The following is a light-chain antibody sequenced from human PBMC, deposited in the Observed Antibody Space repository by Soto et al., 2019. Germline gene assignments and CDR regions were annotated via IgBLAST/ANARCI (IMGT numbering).Light chain of an antibody. CDR2: VGTGGIVG. CDR1: SGYSNYK. J-gene: IGLJ2*01. Sequence: QPVLTQPPSASASLGASVTLICILSSGYSNYKVDWFQQRPGKGPRFVMRVGTGGIVGSKGDGIPVRFSVLGSGLNRYLTIKNIQEEDESDYHCGADHGSGSNFVLFGGGTKVTVL. V-gene: IGLV9-49*01. CDR3: GADHGSGSNFVL.